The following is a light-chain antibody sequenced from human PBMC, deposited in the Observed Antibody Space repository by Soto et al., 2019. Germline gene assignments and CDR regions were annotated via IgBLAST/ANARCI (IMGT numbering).Light chain of an antibody. Sequence: DIQMTQSPSTLSASVGDRVTISCRASQSMSSWLAWYQQKPGKAPKLLIYKASSLEGGVPSRFSGSGSGTEFTITISSLQTDDFANYYCQQYNSYSPWTFGQGNKVEIK. CDR1: QSMSSW. CDR3: QQYNSYSPWT. CDR2: KAS. J-gene: IGKJ1*01. V-gene: IGKV1-5*03.